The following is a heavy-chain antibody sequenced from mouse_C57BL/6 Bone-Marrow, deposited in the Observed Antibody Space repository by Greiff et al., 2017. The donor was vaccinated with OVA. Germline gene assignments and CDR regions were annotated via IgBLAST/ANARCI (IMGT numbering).Heavy chain of an antibody. CDR3: ARGGTARFAY. D-gene: IGHD3-3*01. Sequence: QVQLKESGAELVRPGTSVKVSCKASGYAFTNYLIEWVKQRPGQGLEWIGVINPGSGGTNYNEKFKGKATLTADKSSSTAYMQLSSLTSEDSAVYFCARGGTARFAYWGQGTLVTVSA. V-gene: IGHV1-54*01. CDR2: INPGSGGT. CDR1: GYAFTNYL. J-gene: IGHJ3*01.